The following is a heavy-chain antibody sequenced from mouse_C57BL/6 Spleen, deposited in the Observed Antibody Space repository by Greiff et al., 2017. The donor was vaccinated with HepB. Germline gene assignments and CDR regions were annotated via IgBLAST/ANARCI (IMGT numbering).Heavy chain of an antibody. CDR3: AREKLGRGAMDY. Sequence: DVHLVESGGGLVKPGGSLKLSCAASGFTFSSYTMSWVRQTPEKRLEWVATISGGGGNTYYPDSVKGRFTISRDNAKNTLYLQMSSLRSEDTALYYCAREKLGRGAMDYWGQGTSVTVSS. CDR1: GFTFSSYT. V-gene: IGHV5-9*01. J-gene: IGHJ4*01. D-gene: IGHD4-1*01. CDR2: ISGGGGNT.